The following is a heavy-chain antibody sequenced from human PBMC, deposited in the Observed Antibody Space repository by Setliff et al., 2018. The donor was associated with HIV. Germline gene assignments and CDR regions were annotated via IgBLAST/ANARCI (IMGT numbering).Heavy chain of an antibody. CDR1: GFTFSSYS. D-gene: IGHD3-9*01. J-gene: IGHJ5*02. CDR3: ARDNGRYFDRGWFDP. CDR2: ISSSSSYT. V-gene: IGHV3-21*01. Sequence: PGGSLRLSCAASGFTFSSYSMNWVRQAPGKGLEWVSSISSSSSYTHYADSVKGRFTISRDNAENSLYLQMNSLRAEDTAVYYCARDNGRYFDRGWFDPWGQGALVTVSS.